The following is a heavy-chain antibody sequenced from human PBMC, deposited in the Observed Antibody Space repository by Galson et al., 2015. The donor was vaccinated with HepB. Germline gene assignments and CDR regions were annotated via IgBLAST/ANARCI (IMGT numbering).Heavy chain of an antibody. V-gene: IGHV5-10-1*01. CDR3: ARHRVGRYYDSSGYFNL. CDR1: GYSFNSYR. Sequence: QSGAEVKKPGESLRISCKGSGYSFNSYRISWVRQMPGKGLEWIGRIDPSDSYTNYSPSFQGHVTISADKSISTAYLQWSSLKASDTAMYYCARHRVGRYYDSSGYFNLWGQGTVVTVSS. CDR2: IDPSDSYT. J-gene: IGHJ5*02. D-gene: IGHD3-22*01.